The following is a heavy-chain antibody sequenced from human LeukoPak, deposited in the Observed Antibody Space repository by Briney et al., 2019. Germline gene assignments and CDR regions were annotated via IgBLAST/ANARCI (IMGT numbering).Heavy chain of an antibody. CDR3: ARERSYYDSSGYYRQFDY. Sequence: SETLSLTCTVSGGSISSYYWSWIRQPAGKGLEWIGRIYTSGSTNYNPPLKSRVTMSVDTSKNQFSLKLSSVTAADTAVYYCARERSYYDSSGYYRQFDYWGQGTLVTVSS. D-gene: IGHD3-22*01. CDR2: IYTSGST. J-gene: IGHJ4*02. CDR1: GGSISSYY. V-gene: IGHV4-4*07.